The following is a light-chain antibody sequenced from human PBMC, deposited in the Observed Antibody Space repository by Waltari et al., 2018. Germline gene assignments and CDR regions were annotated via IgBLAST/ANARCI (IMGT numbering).Light chain of an antibody. Sequence: EIVLTQSPATLSLSPGERATLSCRASQSVSTSLAWYQHKAGQAPRLLIYDASNRATGTPTRCSGSGSETDFTLTISSLEPEDFAVYYCLQRSKWPITFGQGTRLEIK. CDR1: QSVSTS. V-gene: IGKV3-11*01. CDR2: DAS. CDR3: LQRSKWPIT. J-gene: IGKJ5*01.